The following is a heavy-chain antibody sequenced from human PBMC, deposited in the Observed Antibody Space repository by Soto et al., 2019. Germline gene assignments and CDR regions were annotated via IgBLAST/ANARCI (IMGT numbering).Heavy chain of an antibody. CDR3: ARDRTHDYCDSNPYYWYFDL. Sequence: QVQLVQSGAEVKKPGSSVKVSCKASGGTFSSYAISWVRQAPGQGLEWMGGIIPIFGTANYAQKFQGRVTITADESTSTAYMELSSLRSEDTAVYYCARDRTHDYCDSNPYYWYFDLWGRGTLVTVSS. J-gene: IGHJ2*01. V-gene: IGHV1-69*12. CDR1: GGTFSSYA. D-gene: IGHD4-17*01. CDR2: IIPIFGTA.